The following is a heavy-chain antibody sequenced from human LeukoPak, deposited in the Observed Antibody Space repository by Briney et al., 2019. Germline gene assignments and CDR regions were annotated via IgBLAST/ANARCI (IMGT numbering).Heavy chain of an antibody. D-gene: IGHD1-26*01. V-gene: IGHV3-7*01. Sequence: PGGSLRLSCAASGFTFSSYWMSWVRQAPGKGLERVANIKQDGSEKYYVDSVKGRFTISRDNAKNSLYLQVNSLRAEDTAVYYCARDRGNVEWELLYFDYWGQGTLVTVSS. CDR1: GFTFSSYW. CDR3: ARDRGNVEWELLYFDY. J-gene: IGHJ4*02. CDR2: IKQDGSEK.